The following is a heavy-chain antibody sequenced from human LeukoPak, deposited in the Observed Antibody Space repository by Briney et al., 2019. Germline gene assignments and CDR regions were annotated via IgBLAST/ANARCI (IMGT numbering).Heavy chain of an antibody. V-gene: IGHV3-7*01. CDR1: GFTFDDYG. CDR2: IKEDGSET. Sequence: GGSLRLSCAASGFTFDDYGMSWVRQAPGKGLEWVANIKEDGSETHYVDSAKGRFTISRDNAKNSLFLQVDNLRVEDTAIYYCSRSLNYWGQGTLVTVSP. J-gene: IGHJ4*02. CDR3: SRSLNY.